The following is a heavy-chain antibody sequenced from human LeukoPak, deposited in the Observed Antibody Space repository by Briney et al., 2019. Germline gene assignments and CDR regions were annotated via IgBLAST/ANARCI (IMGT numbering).Heavy chain of an antibody. Sequence: GGSLRLSCAASGFTFSDYYMSWIRQAPGKGLEWVSYISSSGSTIYYADSVKGRFTISRDNAKNSLYLQMNSLRAEDTAVYYCARYGQQLWSSYYYYYMDVWGKGTTVTVSS. J-gene: IGHJ6*03. CDR2: ISSSGSTI. D-gene: IGHD5-18*01. V-gene: IGHV3-11*04. CDR1: GFTFSDYY. CDR3: ARYGQQLWSSYYYYYMDV.